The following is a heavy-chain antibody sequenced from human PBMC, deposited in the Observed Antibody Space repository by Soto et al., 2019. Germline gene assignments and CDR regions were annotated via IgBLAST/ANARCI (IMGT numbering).Heavy chain of an antibody. D-gene: IGHD4-4*01. CDR1: GGSISSDGYY. V-gene: IGHV4-31*03. J-gene: IGHJ3*02. Sequence: SETLSLTCTVSGGSISSDGYYWSWIRQHPGKGLEWIGYIYYSGTTYYSPSLKSRVTISIDTSKKQFSLKLSSVTAADTAVYYCARDYSASASDIRGQGRMVTVSS. CDR2: IYYSGTT. CDR3: ARDYSASASDI.